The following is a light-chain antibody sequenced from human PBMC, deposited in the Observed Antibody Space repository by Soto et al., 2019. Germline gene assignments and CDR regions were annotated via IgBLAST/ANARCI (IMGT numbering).Light chain of an antibody. J-gene: IGLJ1*01. CDR1: SSDVGAYTF. Sequence: QSALTQPASVSGSPGQSITISCTGTSSDVGAYTFVSWYQQHPGKAPKLLLFDVNDRPSGVPDRFSGSKSGNTASLTISGLQAEDEADYFCNSYTSNNNLYVFGTGTKLTVL. CDR3: NSYTSNNNLYV. V-gene: IGLV2-14*03. CDR2: DVN.